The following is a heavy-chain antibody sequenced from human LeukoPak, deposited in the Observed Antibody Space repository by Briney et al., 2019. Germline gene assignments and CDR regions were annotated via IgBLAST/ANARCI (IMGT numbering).Heavy chain of an antibody. CDR3: ARGGIAYCGGDCSVEFDY. Sequence: GASVKVSCKASGGTFSSYAISWVRQAPGQGLEWMGGIIPIFGTANYAQKFQGRVTITADESTSTAYMELGSLRSEDTAVYYCARGGIAYCGGDCSVEFDYWGQGTLVTVSS. J-gene: IGHJ4*02. D-gene: IGHD2-21*02. CDR2: IIPIFGTA. CDR1: GGTFSSYA. V-gene: IGHV1-69*13.